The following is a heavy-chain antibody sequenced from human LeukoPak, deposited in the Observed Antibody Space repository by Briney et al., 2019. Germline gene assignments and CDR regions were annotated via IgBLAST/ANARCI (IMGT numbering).Heavy chain of an antibody. Sequence: PGGSLRLSCAASGFTFSSYAMSWVRQAPGKGLEWVSAISGSGGSTYYAGSVQGRFTISRDDSKNTVYLQMNSLRVDDTAVYFCARDPEVEPPDYFDYWGQGTLVTVSS. J-gene: IGHJ4*02. CDR2: ISGSGGST. D-gene: IGHD1-1*01. CDR3: ARDPEVEPPDYFDY. V-gene: IGHV3-23*01. CDR1: GFTFSSYA.